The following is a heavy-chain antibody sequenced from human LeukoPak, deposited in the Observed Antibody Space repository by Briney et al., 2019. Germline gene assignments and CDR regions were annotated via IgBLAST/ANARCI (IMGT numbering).Heavy chain of an antibody. CDR1: GFTFRGFL. J-gene: IGHJ4*02. D-gene: IGHD1-7*01. Sequence: GGSLRPSCAASGFTFRGFLMSWVRQTPGKGLEWVANIKQDGSEKYYADSVKGRFTISRDNTKNSLSLQMNSLRAEDTAVYYCARAGSSWNYVYWGQGTLVTVSS. V-gene: IGHV3-7*01. CDR3: ARAGSSWNYVY. CDR2: IKQDGSEK.